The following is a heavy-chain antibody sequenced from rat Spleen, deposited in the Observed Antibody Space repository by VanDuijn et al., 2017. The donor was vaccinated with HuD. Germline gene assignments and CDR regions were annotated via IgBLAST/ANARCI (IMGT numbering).Heavy chain of an antibody. V-gene: IGHV2-47*01. D-gene: IGHD1-12*02. Sequence: QVQLKESGPGLVQPSRTLSLTCTVSGFSLTSYGVSWIRQPPGKGLEWMGVIWSNGATDYNSAIKSRLIISRDTSKSQVFLKMNSLQTEDTAIFFCTRGPPRDDGSYYYGYYFDYWGQGVMVTVSS. J-gene: IGHJ2*01. CDR2: IWSNGAT. CDR3: TRGPPRDDGSYYYGYYFDY. CDR1: GFSLTSYG.